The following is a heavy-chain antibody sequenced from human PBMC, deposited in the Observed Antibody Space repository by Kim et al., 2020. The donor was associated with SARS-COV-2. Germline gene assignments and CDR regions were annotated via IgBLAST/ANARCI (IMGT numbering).Heavy chain of an antibody. Sequence: SETLSLTCAVYGGSFSGYYWSWIRQPPGKGLEWIGEINHSGSTNYNPSLKSRVTISVDTSKNQFSLKLSSVTAADTAVYYCARDQHYYDSSGHDYWGQGTLVTVSS. CDR1: GGSFSGYY. CDR2: INHSGST. V-gene: IGHV4-34*01. J-gene: IGHJ4*02. D-gene: IGHD3-22*01. CDR3: ARDQHYYDSSGHDY.